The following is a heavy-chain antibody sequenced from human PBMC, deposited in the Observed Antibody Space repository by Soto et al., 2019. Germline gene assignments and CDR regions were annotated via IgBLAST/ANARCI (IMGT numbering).Heavy chain of an antibody. CDR3: ARGYGDYAPFDY. CDR1: GYTFTSYA. Sequence: ASVKVSCKASGYTFTSYAMHWVRQAPGQRLEWMGWINAGNGNTKYSQKFQGRVTITRDTSASTAYMELSSLRSEDTAAYYCARGYGDYAPFDYWGQGTLVTVSS. V-gene: IGHV1-3*01. CDR2: INAGNGNT. D-gene: IGHD4-17*01. J-gene: IGHJ4*02.